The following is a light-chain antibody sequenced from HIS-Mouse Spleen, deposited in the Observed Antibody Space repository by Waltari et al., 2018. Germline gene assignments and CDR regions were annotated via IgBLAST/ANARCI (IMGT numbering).Light chain of an antibody. CDR1: QSVSSY. J-gene: IGKJ2*01. Sequence: EIVLTQSPATLSLSPGERATLSCRARQSVSSYLAWYQQKPGQAPRLLIYDASNRATGIPARFSGSGYGTDFTLTISSLEPEDFAVYYCQQRSNWPHTFGQGTKLEIK. V-gene: IGKV3-11*01. CDR2: DAS. CDR3: QQRSNWPHT.